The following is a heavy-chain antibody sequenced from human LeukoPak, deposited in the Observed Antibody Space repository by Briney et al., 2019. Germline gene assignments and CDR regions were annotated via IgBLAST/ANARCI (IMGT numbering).Heavy chain of an antibody. J-gene: IGHJ6*02. V-gene: IGHV4-34*01. Sequence: SETLSLTCAVYGGSFSGYYWSWIRQPPGKGLEWIGEINHSGSTNYNPSLKSRVTISVDTSKNQFSLKLSSVTAADTAVYYCARDGSSGYYYYYYGMDVWGQGTTVTVSS. CDR3: ARDGSSGYYYYYYGMDV. D-gene: IGHD3-22*01. CDR2: INHSGST. CDR1: GGSFSGYY.